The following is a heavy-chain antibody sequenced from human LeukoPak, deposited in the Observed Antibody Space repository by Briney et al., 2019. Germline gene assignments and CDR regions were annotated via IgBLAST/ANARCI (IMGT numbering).Heavy chain of an antibody. V-gene: IGHV3-30*18. D-gene: IGHD4-17*01. J-gene: IGHJ6*04. CDR1: GFTFSSCG. CDR2: ISYDGSNK. Sequence: GRSLRLSCAASGFTFSSCGMHWVRQTPGKGLEWVAVISYDGSNKYYADSVKGRFTISRDNSKNTLYLQMNSLRAEDTAVYYCAKDLGTVTTDYYYGMDVWGKGTTVTVSS. CDR3: AKDLGTVTTDYYYGMDV.